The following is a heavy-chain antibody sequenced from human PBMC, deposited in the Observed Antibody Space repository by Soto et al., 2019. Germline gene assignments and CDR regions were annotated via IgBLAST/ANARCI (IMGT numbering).Heavy chain of an antibody. CDR2: LNPRSGGT. V-gene: IGHV1-2*02. Sequence: QVQLVQSGAEVKKPGASVTVSCKTSGYTFPDYYIHWVRQAPGQGLEWMGWLNPRSGGTNNEQKFQGRVTMTRATPISKVYMELTGLRSDDTAVYYCARASAAATSWFVYWGQGTLVTVSS. CDR1: GYTFPDYY. D-gene: IGHD2-15*01. CDR3: ARASAAATSWFVY. J-gene: IGHJ4*02.